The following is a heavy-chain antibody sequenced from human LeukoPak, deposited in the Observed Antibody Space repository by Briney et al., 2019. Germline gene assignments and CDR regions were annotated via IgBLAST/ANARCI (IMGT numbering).Heavy chain of an antibody. Sequence: GGSLRLSCAASGFTFSNYWMHWVRQAPGKGLVWVSRIDSNGSSTNYADSVKGRFTISRDNAKNTLYLQMSSLRAEDTAVYYCAKGGATICDNWGQGTLVTVSS. V-gene: IGHV3-74*01. CDR1: GFTFSNYW. CDR2: IDSNGSST. J-gene: IGHJ4*02. CDR3: AKGGATICDN. D-gene: IGHD5-12*01.